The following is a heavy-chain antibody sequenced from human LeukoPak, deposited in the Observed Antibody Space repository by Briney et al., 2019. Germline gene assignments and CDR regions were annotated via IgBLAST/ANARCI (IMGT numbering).Heavy chain of an antibody. Sequence: GGSLRLSCAASGFTVSSNYMSWVRQAPGKGLEWVSVICSGGSTYYADSVKGRFTISRDNSKNTLYLQMNSLRAEDTAVSYCARTEYYYDSSGYRPFDYWGQGTLVTVSS. CDR3: ARTEYYYDSSGYRPFDY. CDR1: GFTVSSNY. CDR2: ICSGGST. D-gene: IGHD3-22*01. V-gene: IGHV3-53*01. J-gene: IGHJ4*02.